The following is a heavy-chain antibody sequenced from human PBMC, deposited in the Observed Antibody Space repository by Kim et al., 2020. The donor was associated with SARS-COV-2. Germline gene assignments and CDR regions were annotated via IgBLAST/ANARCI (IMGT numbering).Heavy chain of an antibody. CDR3: ARGNEYSSSFDY. J-gene: IGHJ4*02. D-gene: IGHD6-6*01. CDR1: GGSFSGYY. CDR2: INHSGST. Sequence: SETLSLTCAVYGGSFSGYYWSWIRQPPGKGLEWIGEINHSGSTNYNPSLKSRVTISVDTSKNQFSLKLSSVTAADTAVYYCARGNEYSSSFDYWGQGTLV. V-gene: IGHV4-34*01.